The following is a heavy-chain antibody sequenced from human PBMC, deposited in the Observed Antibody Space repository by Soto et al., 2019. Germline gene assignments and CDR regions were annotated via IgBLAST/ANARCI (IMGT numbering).Heavy chain of an antibody. CDR2: ISAYNGNT. J-gene: IGHJ5*02. CDR3: ARGFRVAATRWWFDP. D-gene: IGHD2-15*01. V-gene: IGHV1-18*01. Sequence: ASVKVSCKASGYTFTSYGISGVRQAPGQGLEWMGWISAYNGNTNYAQKLQGRVTMTTDTSTSTAYMELRSLRSDDTAVYYCARGFRVAATRWWFDPWGQGTLVTVS. CDR1: GYTFTSYG.